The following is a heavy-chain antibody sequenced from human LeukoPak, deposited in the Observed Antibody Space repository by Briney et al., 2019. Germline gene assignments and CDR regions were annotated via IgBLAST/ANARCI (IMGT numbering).Heavy chain of an antibody. CDR3: VRLGRSSSGWYRPFDP. V-gene: IGHV5-51*01. D-gene: IGHD6-19*01. CDR1: GYSFTSYW. J-gene: IGHJ5*02. Sequence: RGESLNISCKGSGYSFTSYWIGWVRQMPGKGLEWMGIIYPGDSDTRYSPSFQGQVTISADKSISTAYLQWSSLKASDTAMYYCVRLGRSSSGWYRPFDPWGQGTLVTVSS. CDR2: IYPGDSDT.